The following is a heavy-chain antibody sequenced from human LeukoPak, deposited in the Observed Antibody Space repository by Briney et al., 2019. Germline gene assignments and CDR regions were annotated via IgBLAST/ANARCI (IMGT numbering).Heavy chain of an antibody. CDR2: ISGSGGST. V-gene: IGHV3-23*01. Sequence: PGGSLRLSYAASGFTFSSYAMSWVRQAPGKGLEWVSAISGSGGSTYYADSVKGRFTISRENSKNTLYLQMNSLRGEDTAVYYCAKASAMIVVVSKHFDYWGQGTLVTVSS. CDR1: GFTFSSYA. D-gene: IGHD3-22*01. CDR3: AKASAMIVVVSKHFDY. J-gene: IGHJ4*02.